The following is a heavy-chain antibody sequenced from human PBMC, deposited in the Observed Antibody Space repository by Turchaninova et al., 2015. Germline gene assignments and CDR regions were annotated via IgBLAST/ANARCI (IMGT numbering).Heavy chain of an antibody. CDR1: GFTFSSYG. CDR3: TNVTLTLMTAAQSGFDY. J-gene: IGHJ4*02. CDR2: IEYDGSTK. D-gene: IGHD6-13*01. Sequence: QVQLVESGGGVVQPGGSLRLSCAASGFTFSSYGMHWVRQAPGKGLEWGTFIEYDGSTKYYPASVKGRFTVARDNSKNTLYLQLNSLRAEDTAVYYCTNVTLTLMTAAQSGFDYWGQGTPVTVSS. V-gene: IGHV3-30*02.